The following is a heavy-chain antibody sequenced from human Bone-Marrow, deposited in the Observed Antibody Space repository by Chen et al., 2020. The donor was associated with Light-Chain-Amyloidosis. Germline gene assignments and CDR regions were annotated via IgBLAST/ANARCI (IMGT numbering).Heavy chain of an antibody. D-gene: IGHD3-22*01. CDR1: GFSVNDYA. V-gene: IGHV3-23*01. CDR2: ISGSGGNT. CDR3: ARDTNYYDNIDYYSWFDP. J-gene: IGHJ5*02. Sequence: EVQLLESGGGLVRHGGSLRLSGAASGFSVNDYAMSWVRQAIWKGLEWVSDISGSGGNTNYADSVKGRFTISRDNSKHTLYLDMNSLRVDDTALYYCARDTNYYDNIDYYSWFDPWGQGTLVTVSS.